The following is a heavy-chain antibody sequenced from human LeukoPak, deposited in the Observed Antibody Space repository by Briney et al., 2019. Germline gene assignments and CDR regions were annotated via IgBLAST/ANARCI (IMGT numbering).Heavy chain of an antibody. Sequence: ASVKVSCKASGYSFADYYIHWVRQAPGQGLEWMGWIKPDSGGTRSAQKFQGRVTMTTDTSISTAYMELSSLRYDDTAVYYCATNILVRDIINWFDPWGQGTLVTVSS. CDR3: ATNILVRDIINWFDP. CDR1: GYSFADYY. V-gene: IGHV1-2*02. J-gene: IGHJ5*02. CDR2: IKPDSGGT. D-gene: IGHD3-10*01.